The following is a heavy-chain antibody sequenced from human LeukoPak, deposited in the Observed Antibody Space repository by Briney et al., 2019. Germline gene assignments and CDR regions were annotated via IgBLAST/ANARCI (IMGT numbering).Heavy chain of an antibody. D-gene: IGHD6-13*01. CDR2: ISGYTGNT. J-gene: IGHJ4*02. CDR3: ARAPRVASTGRFDY. CDR1: GYSFTNYG. Sequence: ASVKVSCKASGYSFTNYGVNWVRQAPGQGLEWLGWISGYTGNTDYAQKFQGRVTMTTDTSTTTAYMELRSLRSDDTAVYYCARAPRVASTGRFDYWGQGTLVTV. V-gene: IGHV1-18*01.